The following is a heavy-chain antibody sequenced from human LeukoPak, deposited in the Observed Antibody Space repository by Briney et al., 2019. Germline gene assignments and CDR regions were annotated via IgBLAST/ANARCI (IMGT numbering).Heavy chain of an antibody. Sequence: GGALRLSCAASGFTFSNYNMNWVRQAPGKGLELVSSISSSSSYIYFADSVKGRFTISRDNAENSLYLQMDSLRAEDTAVYYCARFDINGTADLFDIWGQGKMVTVSS. CDR2: ISSSSSYI. V-gene: IGHV3-21*01. D-gene: IGHD1-20*01. CDR1: GFTFSNYN. J-gene: IGHJ3*02. CDR3: ARFDINGTADLFDI.